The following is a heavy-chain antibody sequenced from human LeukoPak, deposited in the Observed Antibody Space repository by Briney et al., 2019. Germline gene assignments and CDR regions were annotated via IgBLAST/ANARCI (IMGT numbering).Heavy chain of an antibody. CDR2: IYYSGNT. CDR3: ARENADYYDSSGYYPFDY. J-gene: IGHJ4*02. Sequence: KTSETLSLTCTVSGGSISSSSYYWGWIRQPPGKGLEWIGSIYYSGNTYYNPSLKSRVTISVDKSKNQFSLKLSSVTAADTAVYYCARENADYYDSSGYYPFDYWGQGTLVTVSS. V-gene: IGHV4-39*07. CDR1: GGSISSSSYY. D-gene: IGHD3-22*01.